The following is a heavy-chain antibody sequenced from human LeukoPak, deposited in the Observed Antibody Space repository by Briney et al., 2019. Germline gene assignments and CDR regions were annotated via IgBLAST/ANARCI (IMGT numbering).Heavy chain of an antibody. CDR2: ISYDGSNK. D-gene: IGHD6-19*01. CDR3: AKSGGGYSSGWFY. J-gene: IGHJ4*02. CDR1: GFTFSSFG. V-gene: IGHV3-30*18. Sequence: PGGSLRLSCVASGFTFSSFGMHWVRQAPGKGLEWVAVISYDGSNKYYADSVKGRFTISRDNSKNTLYLQMNSLRAEDTAVYYCAKSGGGYSSGWFYWGQGTLVTVSS.